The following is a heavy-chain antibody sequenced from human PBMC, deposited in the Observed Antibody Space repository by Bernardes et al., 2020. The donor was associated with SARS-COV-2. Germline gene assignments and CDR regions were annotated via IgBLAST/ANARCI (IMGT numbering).Heavy chain of an antibody. Sequence: GGSLRLSCAASGFTVSSNYMSWVRQAPGKGLEWVSIIYSGGSTPCADSVKGRFTISRDNSKNTLYLQMNSLRAEDTAVYFCARDRYGANDYWGQGTLAT. CDR2: IYSGGST. V-gene: IGHV3-66*01. CDR3: ARDRYGANDY. J-gene: IGHJ4*02. CDR1: GFTVSSNY. D-gene: IGHD4-17*01.